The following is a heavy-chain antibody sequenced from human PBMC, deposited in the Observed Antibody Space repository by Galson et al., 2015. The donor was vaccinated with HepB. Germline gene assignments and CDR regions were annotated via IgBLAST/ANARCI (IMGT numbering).Heavy chain of an antibody. Sequence: SLRLSCAASGFTVSNTYMNWVRQAPGKGLEWVSVIYSGGATYYADSVKGRFTISRDNSQNMMYLQMNSLRAEDTAVYYCARDAMGRGSGSYSAFDYWGREPWSPSPQ. D-gene: IGHD1-26*01. CDR3: ARDAMGRGSGSYSAFDY. V-gene: IGHV3-66*01. CDR1: GFTVSNTY. J-gene: IGHJ4*02. CDR2: IYSGGAT.